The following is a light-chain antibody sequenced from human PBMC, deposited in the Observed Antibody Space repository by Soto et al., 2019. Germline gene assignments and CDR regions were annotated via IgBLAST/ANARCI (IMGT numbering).Light chain of an antibody. Sequence: QSALTQPASVSGSPGQSITISCTGTNGDVGSYDLVSWYQQYPGKAPKLIIYEVNKRPSGASNRFSGAKSGNTASLTISGLQAEDEADYDCCSYAGGNTLIFGGGTKLTVL. V-gene: IGLV2-23*02. J-gene: IGLJ2*01. CDR2: EVN. CDR3: CSYAGGNTLI. CDR1: NGDVGSYDL.